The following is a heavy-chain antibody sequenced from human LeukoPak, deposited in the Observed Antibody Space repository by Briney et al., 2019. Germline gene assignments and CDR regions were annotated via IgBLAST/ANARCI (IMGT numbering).Heavy chain of an antibody. D-gene: IGHD3-16*02. CDR1: GFTVSSNY. J-gene: IGHJ4*02. Sequence: GGSLRLSCAASGFTVSSNYMSWVRQAPGKGLEWVAILYSGGSTNYADSAKYRFTISRDNSKNTLYLQMNSLRVEDTAVYYCTRDQIARRVIVFHDYWGQGTLVTVSS. CDR2: LYSGGST. CDR3: TRDQIARRVIVFHDY. V-gene: IGHV3-66*01.